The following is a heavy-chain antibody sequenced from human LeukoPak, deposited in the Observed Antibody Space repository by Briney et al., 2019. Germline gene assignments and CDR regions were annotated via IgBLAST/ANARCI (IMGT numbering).Heavy chain of an antibody. D-gene: IGHD6-6*01. Sequence: GASVKVSCKASRYTFTRYYMHWVRQAPGQGREWMGWINPNSGGTNYAPKFQGRVTMTRDTSISTAYMELSRLRSDDTAVYYCARVSAGSSSGYFQHRGQGNLVSVSS. CDR1: RYTFTRYY. CDR2: INPNSGGT. V-gene: IGHV1-2*02. CDR3: ARVSAGSSSGYFQH. J-gene: IGHJ1*01.